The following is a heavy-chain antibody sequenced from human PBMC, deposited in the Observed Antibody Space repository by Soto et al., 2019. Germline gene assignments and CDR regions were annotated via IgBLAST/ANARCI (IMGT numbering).Heavy chain of an antibody. D-gene: IGHD4-4*01. J-gene: IGHJ6*02. CDR3: AREGPYRHGVDV. CDR1: GDSISSISHY. V-gene: IGHV4-39*02. CDR2: IYYSGRT. Sequence: SETLSLTCTVSGDSISSISHYWGWIRQPPGKGLEWIGSIYYSGRTYYNPSLKSRVTTSVDTTKNQFSLKLSSVTAADTAVYKCAREGPYRHGVDVWGQGTTVTVSS.